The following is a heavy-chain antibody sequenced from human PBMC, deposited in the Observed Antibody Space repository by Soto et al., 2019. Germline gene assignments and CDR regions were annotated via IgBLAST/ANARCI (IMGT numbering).Heavy chain of an antibody. J-gene: IGHJ4*02. CDR3: TTGIAARRYYFDY. CDR2: IKSKTDGGTT. CDR1: GFTFSNAW. V-gene: IGHV3-15*01. Sequence: KTGGSLRLSCAASGFTFSNAWMSWVRQAPGKGLEWVGRIKSKTDGGTTDYAAPVKGRFTISRDDSKNTLYLQMNSLKTEDTAVYYCTTGIAARRYYFDYWGQGTLVTVSS. D-gene: IGHD6-6*01.